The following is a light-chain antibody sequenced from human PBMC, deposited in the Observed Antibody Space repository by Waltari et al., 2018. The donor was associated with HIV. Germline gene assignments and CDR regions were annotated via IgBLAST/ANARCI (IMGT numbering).Light chain of an antibody. Sequence: SVLTQPPSLSVAPGQTVTLPCTGSSPNLGPGYDFLWFQQLPATAPKLLISGTSNRPSGVPDRFSVAKSATSHALAITWPQAEDEGDYYGQSYDSGRSAYVFGTGTKVTVL. V-gene: IGLV1-40*01. CDR2: GTS. J-gene: IGLJ1*01. CDR1: SPNLGPGYD. CDR3: QSYDSGRSAYV.